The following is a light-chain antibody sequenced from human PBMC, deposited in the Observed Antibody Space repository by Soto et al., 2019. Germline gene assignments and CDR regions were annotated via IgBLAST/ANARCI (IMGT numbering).Light chain of an antibody. Sequence: IPMTQSPSSLSASVGDRVTLTCRTSRAINNYVNWYQHHPGRVPKLLISSASILQAGVPSRFSAGGFGTHFALTISNLQPEDVATYYCQQSYSTPPNFGQGTKLEI. V-gene: IGKV1-39*01. CDR1: RAINNY. CDR3: QQSYSTPPN. CDR2: SAS. J-gene: IGKJ2*01.